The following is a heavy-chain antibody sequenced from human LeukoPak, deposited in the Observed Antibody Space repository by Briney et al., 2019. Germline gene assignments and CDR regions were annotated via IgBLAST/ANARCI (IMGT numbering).Heavy chain of an antibody. D-gene: IGHD3-3*01. CDR1: GGTFNIYA. V-gene: IGHV1-69*01. CDR2: IIAIFGTG. CDR3: AKHAWSGYYCLDY. Sequence: ASXNVSCKASGGTFNIYAIRWVRRARGQGGEGGGGIIAIFGTGNYEKKFQGRGTIKGDEKRRKAYREMSSLRSEDTAVYYCAKHAWSGYYCLDYWGQGTLVTVSS. J-gene: IGHJ4*02.